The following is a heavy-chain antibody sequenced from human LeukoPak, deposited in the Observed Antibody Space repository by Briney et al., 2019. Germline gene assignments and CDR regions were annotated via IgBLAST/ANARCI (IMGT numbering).Heavy chain of an antibody. V-gene: IGHV1-46*03. CDR1: GHTFPSNF. CDR3: AGETDAFDY. CDR2: LNPSDGDT. J-gene: IGHJ4*02. Sequence: ASVKVSCKASGHTFPSNFVHWVRQAPGQGLEWMAVLNPSDGDTTYAQKFQGRITMTRDTSTGTVYMELSSLRSEDTAVYYCAGETDAFDYWGQGTLVTVSS.